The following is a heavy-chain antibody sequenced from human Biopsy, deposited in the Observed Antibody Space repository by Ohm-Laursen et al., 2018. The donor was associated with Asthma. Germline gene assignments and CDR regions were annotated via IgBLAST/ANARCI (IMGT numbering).Heavy chain of an antibody. CDR1: GGSMTPTSHY. CDR3: ARRITIFGVVQKDHGMDA. Sequence: SETLSLTCTVSGGSMTPTSHYWDWIRQAPGKGLEWIGYISYGGKTSYNPSLKNRVTISRDTSKNQFSLMLTSATAADTAVYFCARRITIFGVVQKDHGMDAWGQGTTVIVSS. CDR2: ISYGGKT. J-gene: IGHJ6*02. D-gene: IGHD3-3*01. V-gene: IGHV4-39*01.